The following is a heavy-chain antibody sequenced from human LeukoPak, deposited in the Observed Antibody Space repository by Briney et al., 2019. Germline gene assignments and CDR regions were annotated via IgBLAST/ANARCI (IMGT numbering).Heavy chain of an antibody. CDR1: GFTFSSYA. CDR3: ARQYYDSGSYYGYFDY. D-gene: IGHD3-10*01. V-gene: IGHV3-66*04. CDR2: VYSGGST. Sequence: RGSLRLSCAASGFTFSSYAMSWVCQAPGKGLEWVSVVYSGGSTDYADSVKGRFTISRDISKNTLYLQMNSLRAEDTAVYFCARQYYDSGSYYGYFDYWGQGALVTVSS. J-gene: IGHJ4*02.